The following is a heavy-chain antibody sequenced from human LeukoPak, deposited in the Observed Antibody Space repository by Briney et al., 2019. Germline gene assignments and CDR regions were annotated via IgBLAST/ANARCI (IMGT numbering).Heavy chain of an antibody. V-gene: IGHV4-34*01. CDR1: GGSFSGYY. CDR2: INHSGST. J-gene: IGHJ3*02. Sequence: SETLSLTCAVYGGSFSGYYWSWIRQPPGKGLEWIGEINHSGSTNYNPSLKSRVTISVDTSKNQFSLKLSSVTAADTAVYYCARDDSRDAFDIWGQGTMVTVSS. D-gene: IGHD3-22*01. CDR3: ARDDSRDAFDI.